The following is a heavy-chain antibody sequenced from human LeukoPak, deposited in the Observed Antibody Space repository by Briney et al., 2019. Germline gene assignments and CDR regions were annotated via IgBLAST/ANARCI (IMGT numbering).Heavy chain of an antibody. Sequence: ASVKVSCKVSGYTLTELSMHWVRQAPGKGLEWMGGFDPEDGETIYAQKFQGRVTMTRDTSISTAYMELSRLRSDDTAVYYCARDLRIAVAVDYFYYGMDVWGQGTTVTVSS. CDR2: FDPEDGET. D-gene: IGHD6-19*01. CDR1: GYTLTELS. V-gene: IGHV1-24*01. J-gene: IGHJ6*02. CDR3: ARDLRIAVAVDYFYYGMDV.